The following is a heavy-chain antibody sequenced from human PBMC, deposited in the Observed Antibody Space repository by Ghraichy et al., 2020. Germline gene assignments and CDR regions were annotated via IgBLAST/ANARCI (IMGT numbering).Heavy chain of an antibody. Sequence: SETLSLTCAVYGGSFSGYYWSWIRQPPGKGLEWIGEINHSGSTNYNPSLKSRVTISVDTSKNQFSLKLSSVTAADTAVYYCAAARITMVRGVIITKLFHSFDYWGQGTLVTVSS. J-gene: IGHJ4*02. CDR1: GGSFSGYY. V-gene: IGHV4-34*01. D-gene: IGHD3-10*01. CDR2: INHSGST. CDR3: AAARITMVRGVIITKLFHSFDY.